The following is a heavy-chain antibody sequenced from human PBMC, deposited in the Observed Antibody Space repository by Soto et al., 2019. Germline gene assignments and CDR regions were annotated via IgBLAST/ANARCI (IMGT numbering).Heavy chain of an antibody. Sequence: QVQLAASGGGVVQPGTSLRLSCAASGFTFSSHAMHWVRQAPGKGLEWVALISSDGGNKYYIDSVKGRFTISRDNSKNSLSLQMNSLRAEDTAVYYCARDHEGSGTYFDYWGQGTLVTVSS. V-gene: IGHV3-30*03. CDR3: ARDHEGSGTYFDY. CDR1: GFTFSSHA. D-gene: IGHD1-26*01. CDR2: ISSDGGNK. J-gene: IGHJ4*02.